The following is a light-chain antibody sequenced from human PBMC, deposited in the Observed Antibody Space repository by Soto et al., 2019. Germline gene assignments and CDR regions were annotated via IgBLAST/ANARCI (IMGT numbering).Light chain of an antibody. Sequence: QSVLTQPPSASGTPGQRVTISCSGSSSDIGTNTVNWYQQLPGTSPKLLIYSSNQRPSGVPDRFSGSKSGTSASLAISGLQSEDEADYFCAAWDDSLNGVEFGGGTKLTVL. CDR1: SSDIGTNT. J-gene: IGLJ2*01. V-gene: IGLV1-44*01. CDR2: SSN. CDR3: AAWDDSLNGVE.